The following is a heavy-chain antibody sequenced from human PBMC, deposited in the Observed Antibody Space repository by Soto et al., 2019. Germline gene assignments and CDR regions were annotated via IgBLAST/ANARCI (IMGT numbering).Heavy chain of an antibody. D-gene: IGHD5-12*01. V-gene: IGHV4-31*03. CDR2: IYYRGST. CDR3: ARRVGYSGYEYYYYYMDV. Sequence: SETLSLTCTVSGGSISSGGYYWSWIRQHPGKGLEWIGYIYYRGSTYYNPSLKSRVTISVDTSKNQFSLKLSSVTAADTAVYYCARRVGYSGYEYYYYYMDVWGKGTTVTVSS. CDR1: GGSISSGGYY. J-gene: IGHJ6*03.